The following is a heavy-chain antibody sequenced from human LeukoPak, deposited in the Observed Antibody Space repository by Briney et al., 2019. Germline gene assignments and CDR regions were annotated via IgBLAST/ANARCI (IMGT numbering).Heavy chain of an antibody. CDR2: ISDSGGGT. CDR3: AKVGVGWVAFEY. CDR1: GFTFSNFA. V-gene: IGHV3-23*01. D-gene: IGHD6-19*01. J-gene: IGHJ4*02. Sequence: GGSLRLSCAASGFTFSNFAMGWVRQAPGKGLQWVSAISDSGGGTFYADSVKGRFTISRDNYKNTLYLQMNSLRAEDTSVYYCAKVGVGWVAFEYWGQGTLVTVSS.